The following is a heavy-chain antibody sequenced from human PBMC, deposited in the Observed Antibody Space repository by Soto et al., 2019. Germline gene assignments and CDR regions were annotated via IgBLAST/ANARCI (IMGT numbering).Heavy chain of an antibody. CDR2: ISYDGSNK. CDR1: GFTFSSYG. CDR3: AKMKLGGGKYYYGMDV. D-gene: IGHD1-26*01. J-gene: IGHJ6*02. Sequence: GGSLRLSCAASGFTFSSYGMHWVRQAPGKGLEWVAVISYDGSNKYYADSVKGRFTISRDNSKNTLYLQMNSLRAEDTAVYYCAKMKLGGGKYYYGMDVWGQGTTVTVSS. V-gene: IGHV3-30*18.